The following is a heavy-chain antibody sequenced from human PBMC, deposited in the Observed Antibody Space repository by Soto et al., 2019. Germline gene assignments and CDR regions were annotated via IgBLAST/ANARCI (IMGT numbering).Heavy chain of an antibody. Sequence: GGSLRLSCEASGFSFSTYWMHWVRQAPGKGLVWVSRINSDGTRTNYADSVKGRFTISRDNSKNTLYLQMNSLRAEDTAMYYCLIESFSYGHHWFAPCGQGTLVTVSS. V-gene: IGHV3-74*01. CDR3: LIESFSYGHHWFAP. D-gene: IGHD5-18*01. J-gene: IGHJ5*02. CDR2: INSDGTRT. CDR1: GFSFSTYW.